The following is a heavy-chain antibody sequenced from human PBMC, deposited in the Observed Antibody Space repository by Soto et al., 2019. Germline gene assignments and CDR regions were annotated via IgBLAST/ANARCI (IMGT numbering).Heavy chain of an antibody. CDR2: VYSSGTT. CDR3: ARDIGSYAYGEGY. V-gene: IGHV4-4*07. J-gene: IGHJ4*02. CDR1: GGSINSYW. D-gene: IGHD3-10*01. Sequence: PSETPSLTCSVSGGSINSYWWSWIRQPAGKGLEWIGRVYSSGTTDYNPSLNSRATLSVETSKNQFSLKLSSVTAADTAVYYCARDIGSYAYGEGYWGQGIQVTSPQ.